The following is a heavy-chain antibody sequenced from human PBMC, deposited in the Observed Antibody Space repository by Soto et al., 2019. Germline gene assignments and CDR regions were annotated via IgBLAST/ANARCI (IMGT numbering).Heavy chain of an antibody. J-gene: IGHJ4*02. D-gene: IGHD3-22*01. CDR3: AREGYYDSSGYRAFDY. Sequence: PSETLSLTCTVSGGSISSGGYYWSWIRQHPGKGLEWIGYIYYSGSTYYNPSLKSRVTTSVDTSKNQFSLKLSSVTAADTAVYYCAREGYYDSSGYRAFDYWGQGTLVTVSS. CDR1: GGSISSGGYY. CDR2: IYYSGST. V-gene: IGHV4-31*03.